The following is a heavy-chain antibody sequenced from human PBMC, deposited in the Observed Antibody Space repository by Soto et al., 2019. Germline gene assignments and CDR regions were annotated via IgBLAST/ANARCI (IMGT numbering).Heavy chain of an antibody. Sequence: PGESLKISCKASGYSFTTYWIGWVRQMPGKGLEWLANIYPVDSDTRYSPSFQGQITISADKPISTAYLQWSSLEASGTALYYCVRHPRYYQSLTYENRGPDAFDIWGQGTMVTVSS. CDR1: GYSFTTYW. V-gene: IGHV5-51*01. CDR2: IYPVDSDT. J-gene: IGHJ3*02. D-gene: IGHD2-21*01. CDR3: VRHPRYYQSLTYENRGPDAFDI.